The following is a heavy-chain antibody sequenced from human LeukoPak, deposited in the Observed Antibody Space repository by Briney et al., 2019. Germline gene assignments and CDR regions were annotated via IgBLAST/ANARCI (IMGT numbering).Heavy chain of an antibody. D-gene: IGHD5-24*01. Sequence: SETLSLTCTVSGGSISRTSYFWGWIRQPPGKGLEWIGSIFDSGSTYYNPPLQRRVTISVHTSKNQFSLKLSSVTAADTAVYYCASIPGDGYKNWGQGTLVTVSS. CDR2: IFDSGST. CDR3: ASIPGDGYKN. CDR1: GGSISRTSYF. J-gene: IGHJ4*02. V-gene: IGHV4-39*01.